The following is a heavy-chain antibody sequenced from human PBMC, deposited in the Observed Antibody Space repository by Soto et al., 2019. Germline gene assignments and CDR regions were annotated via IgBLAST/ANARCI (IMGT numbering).Heavy chain of an antibody. CDR2: IYYSGST. J-gene: IGHJ6*02. D-gene: IGHD6-13*01. CDR3: ARDRRNSSSWYQRYYYYGMDV. V-gene: IGHV4-59*01. CDR1: GGSISSYC. Sequence: SETLSLTCTVSGGSISSYCWSWIRQPPGKGLEWIGYIYYSGSTNYNPSLKSRVTISVDTSKSQFSLKLSSVTAADTAVYYCARDRRNSSSWYQRYYYYGMDVWGQGTTVTVSS.